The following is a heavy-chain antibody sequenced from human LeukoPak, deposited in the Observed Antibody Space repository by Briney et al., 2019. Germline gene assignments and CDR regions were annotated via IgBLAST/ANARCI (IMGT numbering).Heavy chain of an antibody. V-gene: IGHV1-69*04. Sequence: ASVKVSCKASGGTFSSYAISWVRQAPGQGLEWMGRIIPILGIANYAQKFQGRVTITADKSTSTAYMELSSLRSEDTAVYYCARSCSGGSCYVNWFDPWGQGTLVTVSS. CDR1: GGTFSSYA. CDR3: ARSCSGGSCYVNWFDP. D-gene: IGHD2-15*01. J-gene: IGHJ5*02. CDR2: IIPILGIA.